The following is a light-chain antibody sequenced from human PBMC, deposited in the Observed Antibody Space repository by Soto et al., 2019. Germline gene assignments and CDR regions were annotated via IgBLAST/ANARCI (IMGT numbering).Light chain of an antibody. CDR1: SSNIGAGYD. Sequence: QSVLTQPPSVSGAPGQRVTISCTGSSSNIGAGYDVHWYQHFPGTAPKLLIYDNSNRPSGVPDRFSGSKSGSSASLAITGLQAEDEDYYCCQSYDSSLSTRVFGGGTQLTVL. J-gene: IGLJ7*01. CDR2: DNS. CDR3: QSYDSSLSTRV. V-gene: IGLV1-40*01.